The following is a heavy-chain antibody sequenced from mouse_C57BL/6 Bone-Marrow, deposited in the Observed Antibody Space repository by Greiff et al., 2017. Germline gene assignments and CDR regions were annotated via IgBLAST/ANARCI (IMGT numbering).Heavy chain of an antibody. CDR1: GYTFTSYT. CDR3: ARRETTVVAKGY. Sequence: QVQLKQSGAELARPGASVKMSCKASGYTFTSYTMHWVKQRPGQGLEWIGYINPSSGYTKYNQKFKDKATLTADKSSSTAYMQLSSLTSEDSAVYYCARRETTVVAKGYWGQGTTLTVSS. D-gene: IGHD1-1*01. CDR2: INPSSGYT. J-gene: IGHJ2*01. V-gene: IGHV1-4*01.